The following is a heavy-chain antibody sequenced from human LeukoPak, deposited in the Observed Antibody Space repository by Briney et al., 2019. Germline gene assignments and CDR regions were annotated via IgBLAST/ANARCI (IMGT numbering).Heavy chain of an antibody. CDR2: IFTTGTT. D-gene: IGHD3-9*01. CDR3: ARADYDILTGWWFDP. CDR1: GGFITGHY. J-gene: IGHJ5*02. V-gene: IGHV4-4*07. Sequence: SETLSLTCTVSGGFITGHYWSWVRQPAGKALEYIGRIFTTGTTDYHPSLESRVTMSLDTSKNQFSLKLTSVTAADMAVYYCARADYDILTGWWFDPWGQGTLVTVSS.